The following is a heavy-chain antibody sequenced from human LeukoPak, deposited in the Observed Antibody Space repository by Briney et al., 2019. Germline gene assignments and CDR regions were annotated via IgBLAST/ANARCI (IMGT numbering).Heavy chain of an antibody. J-gene: IGHJ6*02. V-gene: IGHV3-23*01. D-gene: IGHD6-13*01. CDR1: GFAFSSYA. Sequence: SGGSLRLSCAASGFAFSSYAMNWVRQAPGKGLEWVSAISGSGGSAYYADSVKGRFTISRDNSKNTLYLQMNSLRAEDTAVYYCAKDPYSSSWYSSVMDVWGQGTTVTVSS. CDR3: AKDPYSSSWYSSVMDV. CDR2: ISGSGGSA.